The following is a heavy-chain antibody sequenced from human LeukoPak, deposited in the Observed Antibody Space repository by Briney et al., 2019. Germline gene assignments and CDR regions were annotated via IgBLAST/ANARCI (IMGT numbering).Heavy chain of an antibody. CDR2: IYYSGST. J-gene: IGHJ5*02. V-gene: IGHV4-59*01. Sequence: SETLSLTCTVSGGSISSYYWSWIRQPPGKGLEWIGYIYYSGSTNYNPSLKSRVTISVDTSKNQFSLKLSSVTAADTAVYYCARGLGYSGGDCSWWFDPWGQGTLVTVSS. CDR1: GGSISSYY. D-gene: IGHD2-21*02. CDR3: ARGLGYSGGDCSWWFDP.